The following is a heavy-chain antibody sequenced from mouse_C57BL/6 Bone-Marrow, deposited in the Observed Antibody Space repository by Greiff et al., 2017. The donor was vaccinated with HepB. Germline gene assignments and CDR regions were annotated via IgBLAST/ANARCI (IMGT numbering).Heavy chain of an antibody. V-gene: IGHV1-26*01. CDR2: INPNNGGT. CDR3: ARKGYDYDDY. Sequence: EVQLQQSGPELVKPGASVKISCKASGYTFTDYYMNWVKQSHGKSLEWIGDINPNNGGTSYNQKFKGKATLTVDKSSSTAYMELRSLTSEDSAVYYCARKGYDYDDYWGQGTTLTVSS. D-gene: IGHD2-4*01. J-gene: IGHJ2*01. CDR1: GYTFTDYY.